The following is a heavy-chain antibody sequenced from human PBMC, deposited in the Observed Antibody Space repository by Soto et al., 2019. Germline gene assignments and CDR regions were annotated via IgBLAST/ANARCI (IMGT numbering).Heavy chain of an antibody. Sequence: GGSLRLSCAASGFTFSSYGMHWVRQAPGKGLEWVAVITYDGSNKYYADSVKGRFTISRDNSKNTLYLQMNSLRAEDTAVYYCAKDQKWELLRVPNPLDYWGQGTLVTVSS. CDR3: AKDQKWELLRVPNPLDY. CDR1: GFTFSSYG. D-gene: IGHD1-26*01. CDR2: ITYDGSNK. V-gene: IGHV3-30*18. J-gene: IGHJ4*02.